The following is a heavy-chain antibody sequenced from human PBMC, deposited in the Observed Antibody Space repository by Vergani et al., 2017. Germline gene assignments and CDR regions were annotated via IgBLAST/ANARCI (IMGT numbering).Heavy chain of an antibody. CDR2: ISASGNA. Sequence: QVQLQASGPGRVKPSQTLSLTCTMSGGPISAGYYFWSWIRQPAGKGLEWLGHISASGNASHSPSLKTRVSMSVDTSKNQFSLTVKSVTAADTAIYFWARRSGGYYSGGKVHPLRTAFDVWGHGTVVTVSS. V-gene: IGHV4-61*02. D-gene: IGHD2-15*01. CDR1: GGPISAGYYF. CDR3: ARRSGGYYSGGKVHPLRTAFDV. J-gene: IGHJ3*01.